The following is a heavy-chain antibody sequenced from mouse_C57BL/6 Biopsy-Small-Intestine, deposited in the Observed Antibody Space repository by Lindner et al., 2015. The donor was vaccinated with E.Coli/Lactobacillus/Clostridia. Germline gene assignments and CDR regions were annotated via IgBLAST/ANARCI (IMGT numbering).Heavy chain of an antibody. V-gene: IGHV1-34*02. CDR3: VRYWGDY. CDR2: IYPNNGGT. J-gene: IGHJ2*01. CDR1: GYTFTDYN. Sequence: VQLQESGPELVKPGASVKISCKASGYTFTDYNMDWVEQSHGKSLEWIGYIYPNNGGTGYNQKFKSKATLTVDKSSSTAYMELHSLTSEDSAVYYCVRYWGDYWGQGTTLTVSS. D-gene: IGHD4-1*01.